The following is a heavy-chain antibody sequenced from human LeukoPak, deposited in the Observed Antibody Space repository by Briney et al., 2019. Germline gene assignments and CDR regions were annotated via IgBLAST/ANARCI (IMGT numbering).Heavy chain of an antibody. V-gene: IGHV6-1*01. CDR2: TYYRSKWYN. D-gene: IGHD5-18*01. J-gene: IGHJ4*02. CDR1: GDSVSSNSAA. CDR3: ARVARGYSYSHDY. Sequence: SQTLSLTCAISGDSVSSNSAAWNWIRQSPSRGLEWLGRTYYRSKWYNDYAVSVKSRITINPDTSKNQFSLKLSSVTAADTAVYYCARVARGYSYSHDYWGQGTLVTVSS.